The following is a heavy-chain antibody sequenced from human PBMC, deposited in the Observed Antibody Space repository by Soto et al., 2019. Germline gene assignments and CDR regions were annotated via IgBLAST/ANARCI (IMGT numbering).Heavy chain of an antibody. CDR1: GYSFTSYW. D-gene: IGHD3-10*01. V-gene: IGHV5-51*01. Sequence: PGESLKISCKGSGYSFTSYWIGWVRQMPGKGLEWMGIIYPGDSDTRYSPSFQGQVTISADKSISTAYLQWSSLKASDTAMYYCARPVSMVLGVINPSGSDVFDSWGQGTMVT. CDR3: ARPVSMVLGVINPSGSDVFDS. J-gene: IGHJ3*02. CDR2: IYPGDSDT.